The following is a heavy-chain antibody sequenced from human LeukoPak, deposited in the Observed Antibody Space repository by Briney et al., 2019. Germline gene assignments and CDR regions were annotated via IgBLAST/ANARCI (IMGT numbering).Heavy chain of an antibody. CDR1: GGSISSGGYS. CDR2: IYHSGST. Sequence: SETLSLTCAVSGGSISSGGYSWSWIRQPPGKGLEWIGYIYHSGSTYYNPSLKGRVTISVDRSKNQFSLKLNSVTAADTAVYYCARGGLELDYWGQGTLVTVSS. J-gene: IGHJ4*02. V-gene: IGHV4-30-2*01. D-gene: IGHD1-7*01. CDR3: ARGGLELDY.